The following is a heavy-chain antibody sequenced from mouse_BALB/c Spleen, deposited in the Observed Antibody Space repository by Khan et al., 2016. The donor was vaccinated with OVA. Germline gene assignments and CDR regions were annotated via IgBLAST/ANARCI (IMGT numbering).Heavy chain of an antibody. V-gene: IGHV3-2*02. CDR2: ISYSGTT. J-gene: IGHJ4*01. Sequence: EVQLQESGPGLVKPSQSLSLTCTVTGYSITSNYAWNWIRQFPGNKLEWMGYISYSGTTGSNLSLKRRMSITRDTSKNQIFLQLHSVTHEAQATFNCARGNYYGYAMDQWGQGTSVTVSS. D-gene: IGHD1-1*01. CDR1: GYSITSNYA. CDR3: ARGNYYGYAMDQ.